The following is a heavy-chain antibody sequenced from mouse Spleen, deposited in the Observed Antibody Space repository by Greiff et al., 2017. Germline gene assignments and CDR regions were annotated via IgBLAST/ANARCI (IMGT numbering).Heavy chain of an antibody. CDR1: GFTFSSYG. J-gene: IGHJ2*01. CDR2: ISSGGSYT. Sequence: DVHLVESGGDLVKPGGSLKLSCAASGFTFSSYGMSWVRQTPDKRLEWVATISSGGSYTYYPDSVKGRFTISRDNAKNTLYLQMSSLKSEDTAMYYCARLRAVDYWGQGTTLTVSS. CDR3: ARLRAVDY. V-gene: IGHV5-6*01.